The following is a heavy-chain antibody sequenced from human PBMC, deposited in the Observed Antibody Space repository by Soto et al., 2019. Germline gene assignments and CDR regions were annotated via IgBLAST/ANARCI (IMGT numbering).Heavy chain of an antibody. CDR2: IYYSGST. CDR1: GGSISSGGYY. Sequence: SETLSLTCTVSGGSISSGGYYWSWIRQHPGKGLEWIGYIYYSGSTYYNPSLKSRVTISVDTSKNQFSLKLSSVTAADTAVYYCARAGLIATHFDYWGQGTLVTVSS. CDR3: ARAGLIATHFDY. J-gene: IGHJ4*02. D-gene: IGHD2-21*01. V-gene: IGHV4-31*03.